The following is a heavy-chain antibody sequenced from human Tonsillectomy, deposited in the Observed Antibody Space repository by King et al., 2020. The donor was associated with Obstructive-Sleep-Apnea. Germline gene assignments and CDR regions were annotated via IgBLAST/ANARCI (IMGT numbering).Heavy chain of an antibody. CDR1: GGSISKYY. J-gene: IGHJ4*02. CDR3: ARHRGVEDYGGYGDYFDY. Sequence: VQLQESGPGLVKPSETLSLTCTVSGGSISKYYWSWIRQPPGKGLEWIGYMYYSGNTNFNPSLKSRVTISADTSKIQFSLRLSAVTAADTAVYYCARHRGVEDYGGYGDYFDYWGQGTQVTVSS. V-gene: IGHV4-59*08. CDR2: MYYSGNT. D-gene: IGHD5-12*01.